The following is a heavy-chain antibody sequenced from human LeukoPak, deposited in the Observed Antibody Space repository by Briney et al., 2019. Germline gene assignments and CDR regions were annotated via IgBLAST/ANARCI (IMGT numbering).Heavy chain of an antibody. Sequence: GASVKVSCKAFGFSLTNNYMHWVRQAPGQGLEWMGCMRPTDAYTGYAPKFQGRVTVTRDTSTNTLYMELSSLGSDDTAVYYCVREGAVALKHFDLWGQGTLLTVSS. V-gene: IGHV1-46*01. CDR1: GFSLTNNY. D-gene: IGHD6-19*01. CDR2: MRPTDAYT. CDR3: VREGAVALKHFDL. J-gene: IGHJ4*02.